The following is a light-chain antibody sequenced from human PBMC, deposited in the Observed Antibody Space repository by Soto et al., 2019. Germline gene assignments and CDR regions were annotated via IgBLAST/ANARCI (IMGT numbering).Light chain of an antibody. V-gene: IGLV2-23*02. CDR2: EVT. CDR1: SSDVGSHNI. CDR3: CSYAGTTTWV. Sequence: QSVLTQPASVSGSPGQSITISCTGTSSDVGSHNIVSWYQQRPGKAPKLMIFEVTKRPSGVSSRFSASKSGNTASLTISGVQAEDEADYYCCSYAGTTTWVFGGGTKVTVL. J-gene: IGLJ2*01.